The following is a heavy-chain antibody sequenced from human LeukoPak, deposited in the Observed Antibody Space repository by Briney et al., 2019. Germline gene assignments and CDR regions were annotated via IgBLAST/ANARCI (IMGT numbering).Heavy chain of an antibody. Sequence: ASVKVSCKASGGTFSSYAISWVRQAPGQGLEWMGRIIPILGIANYAQKFQGRVTITADKSTSTAYMELSSLRSEDTAVYYCAREGDSGSKEGYFDYWGQGTLVTVSS. CDR1: GGTFSSYA. J-gene: IGHJ4*02. D-gene: IGHD1-26*01. CDR3: AREGDSGSKEGYFDY. V-gene: IGHV1-69*04. CDR2: IIPILGIA.